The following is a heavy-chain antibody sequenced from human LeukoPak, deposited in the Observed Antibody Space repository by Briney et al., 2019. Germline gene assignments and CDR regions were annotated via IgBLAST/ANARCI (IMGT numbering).Heavy chain of an antibody. CDR3: ARDRVDLLASGWYNY. CDR1: GYSFTNYY. Sequence: GPSVKVSCKASGYSFTNYYMHWVRQAPGQGLEWMGIINPGTGSTHYAQTFQGRVTMTRDTSTSTAYMELRSLRSDDTAVYYCARDRVDLLASGWYNYWGQGTLVTVSS. J-gene: IGHJ4*02. D-gene: IGHD6-19*01. V-gene: IGHV1-46*01. CDR2: INPGTGST.